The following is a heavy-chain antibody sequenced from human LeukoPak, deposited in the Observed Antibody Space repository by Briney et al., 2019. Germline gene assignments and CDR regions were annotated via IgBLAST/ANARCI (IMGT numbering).Heavy chain of an antibody. J-gene: IGHJ6*03. V-gene: IGHV4-59*01. CDR1: GGSISSYY. Sequence: SEXLSLTCTVSGGSISSYYWSWIRQPPGKGLEGIGYIYYSGSTNYNPSLTSRVTISVDTSKNQFSLKLSSVTAADTAVYYCARGPADTAMVINYYYYMDVWGKGTTVTVSS. CDR3: ARGPADTAMVINYYYYMDV. CDR2: IYYSGST. D-gene: IGHD5-18*01.